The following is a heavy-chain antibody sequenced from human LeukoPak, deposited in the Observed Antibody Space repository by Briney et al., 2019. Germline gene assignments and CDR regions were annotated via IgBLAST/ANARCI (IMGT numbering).Heavy chain of an antibody. V-gene: IGHV3-73*01. CDR1: GFTFSGSA. Sequence: GGSLRLSCAASGFTFSGSAIHWVRQASGKGLEWVGRIRSKANSYATAYAASVKGRFAISRDDSKNTAYLQMNSLKTEDTAVYYCTGGDYDLSRWGQGTLVTVSS. CDR3: TGGDYDLSR. CDR2: IRSKANSYAT. J-gene: IGHJ4*02. D-gene: IGHD4-17*01.